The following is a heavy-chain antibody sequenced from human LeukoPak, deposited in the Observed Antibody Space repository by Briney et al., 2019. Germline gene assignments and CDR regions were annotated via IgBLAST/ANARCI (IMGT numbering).Heavy chain of an antibody. J-gene: IGHJ4*02. CDR1: GGSISSSDYY. CDR2: IYYNGNT. D-gene: IGHD4-23*01. Sequence: SETLSLTCTVSGGSISSSDYYWGWIRQPPGERLEWIGTIYYNGNTYYNPSLQSRVIISADTSKNQFSLKVTPVTAPDTAVYYCARTVGTHRFDYWGQGILVTVSS. CDR3: ARTVGTHRFDY. V-gene: IGHV4-39*01.